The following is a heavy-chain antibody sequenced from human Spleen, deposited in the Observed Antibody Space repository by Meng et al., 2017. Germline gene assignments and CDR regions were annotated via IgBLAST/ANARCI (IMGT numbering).Heavy chain of an antibody. Sequence: GSLRLSCTVSGYSISSGYYWGWIRQPPGKGLEWIRSIYHSGSTYYNPSLKSRVTISVDTSKNQFSLKLSSVTAADTAVYYCARGDPADYYDSSGYPYWGQGTLVTVSS. V-gene: IGHV4-38-2*02. J-gene: IGHJ4*02. CDR2: IYHSGST. D-gene: IGHD3-22*01. CDR3: ARGDPADYYDSSGYPY. CDR1: GYSISSGYY.